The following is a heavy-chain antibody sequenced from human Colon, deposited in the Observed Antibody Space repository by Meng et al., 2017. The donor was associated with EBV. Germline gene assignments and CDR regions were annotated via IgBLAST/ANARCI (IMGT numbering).Heavy chain of an antibody. J-gene: IGHJ4*02. CDR2: IYYSGST. V-gene: IGHV4-31*03. D-gene: IGHD6-19*01. CDR1: GGPFSSCGYY. CDR3: ARVSSGWDYFDY. Sequence: APGLLEPSQTLSLTCTVSGGPFSSCGYYWTWIRQHPGKGLEWFGHIYYSGSTFYNPSLKRRVIISIDTSKNQFSLNLRSVTAADTAVYYCARVSSGWDYFDYWGQGTLVTVSS.